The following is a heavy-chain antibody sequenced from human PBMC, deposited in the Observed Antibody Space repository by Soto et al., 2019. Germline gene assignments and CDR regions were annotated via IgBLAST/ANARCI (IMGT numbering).Heavy chain of an antibody. D-gene: IGHD1-26*01. Sequence: GAPRISRGAPGVSLSRNYTKWGRPAPGKGLEWVSVIYSGGSTYYADSVKGRFTISRDNSKNTLYLQMNSLRAEDTAVYYCARAKSTTAWNWFDPWGQGTLVTVSS. V-gene: IGHV3-53*01. J-gene: IGHJ5*02. CDR3: ARAKSTTAWNWFDP. CDR2: IYSGGST. CDR1: GVSLSRNY.